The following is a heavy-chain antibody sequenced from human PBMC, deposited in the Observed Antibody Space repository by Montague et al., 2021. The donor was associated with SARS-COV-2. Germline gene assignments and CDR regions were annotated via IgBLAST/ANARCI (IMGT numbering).Heavy chain of an antibody. CDR3: SRLRDGVVPSPILGVGPYYPYYYMEV. D-gene: IGHD3-10*01. V-gene: IGHV4-34*01. Sequence: SETLSLTCAVHGTSFSGYYWNWMRQPPAKGRMGIGESNHGGSTKYSPSLKSRLTISADTSKNQFSLNLTSVAAADTAVYYCSRLRDGVVPSPILGVGPYYPYYYMEVWGRGTTVTVSS. CDR1: GTSFSGYY. J-gene: IGHJ6*03. CDR2: SNHGGST.